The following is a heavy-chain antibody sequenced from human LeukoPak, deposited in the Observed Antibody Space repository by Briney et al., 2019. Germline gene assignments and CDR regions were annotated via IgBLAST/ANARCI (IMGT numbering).Heavy chain of an antibody. CDR2: IYYSGST. V-gene: IGHV4-39*02. CDR1: GGSISSSSYY. Sequence: PSETLSLTCTVSGGSISSSSYYWGCIRQPPGKGLECIGSIYYSGSTYYNPSLKSRVTISVDTSKNHFSLKLSSVTAADTAVYYCARLSGRRHTIVGATRDGMIFDYWGQGTLVTVSS. J-gene: IGHJ4*02. D-gene: IGHD1-26*01. CDR3: ARLSGRRHTIVGATRDGMIFDY.